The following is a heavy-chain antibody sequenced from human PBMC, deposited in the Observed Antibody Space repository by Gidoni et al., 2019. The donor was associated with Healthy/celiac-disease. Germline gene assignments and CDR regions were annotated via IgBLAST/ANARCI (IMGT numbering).Heavy chain of an antibody. D-gene: IGHD7-27*01. CDR3: ARGAPIWADY. CDR1: GYTFTGYY. Sequence: QVQLVQSGAAVKKPGASVSVSCTASGYTFTGYYMPWVRQGPGQGLEWMGRINPNSGGTNNAQKFQGRVTMTRETSISTAYMELSRRGSDDTAVYYCARGAPIWADYWGQGTLVTVSS. J-gene: IGHJ4*02. CDR2: INPNSGGT. V-gene: IGHV1-2*06.